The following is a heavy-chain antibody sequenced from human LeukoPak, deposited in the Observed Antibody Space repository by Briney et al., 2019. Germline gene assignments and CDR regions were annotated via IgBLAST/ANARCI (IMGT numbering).Heavy chain of an antibody. CDR3: ARGGSKSLGGGTYYYDSSGYYGY. Sequence: ASVKVSCKASGYTFTGYYMHWVRQAPGQGLEWMGWINPNSGGTNYAQKFQGRVTMTRDTSISTAYMELSRLRSDDTAVYYCARGGSKSLGGGTYYYDSSGYYGYWGQGTLATVSS. D-gene: IGHD3-22*01. CDR1: GYTFTGYY. CDR2: INPNSGGT. V-gene: IGHV1-2*02. J-gene: IGHJ4*02.